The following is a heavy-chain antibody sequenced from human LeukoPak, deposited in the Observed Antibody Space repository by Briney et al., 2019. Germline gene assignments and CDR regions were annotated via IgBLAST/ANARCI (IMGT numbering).Heavy chain of an antibody. D-gene: IGHD1-1*01. J-gene: IGHJ6*02. CDR3: ARALTTSLYYYYYGMDV. Sequence: SVKVSCKASGYTFTSYGISWVRQAPGQGLEWMGRIIPILGIANYAQKFQGRVTITADKSTSTAYMELSSLRSEDTAVYYCARALTTSLYYYYYGMDVWGQGTTVTVSS. CDR2: IIPILGIA. CDR1: GYTFTSYG. V-gene: IGHV1-69*04.